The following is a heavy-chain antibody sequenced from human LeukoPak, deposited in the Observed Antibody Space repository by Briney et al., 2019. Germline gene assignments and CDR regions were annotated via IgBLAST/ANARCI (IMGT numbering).Heavy chain of an antibody. CDR3: ARDNPAGP. Sequence: SETLSLTCTVSGGSISGYSWSWIRQSAGKGLEWIGRVYTSGNTNYNPSFKSRVTMSIDTSKKQSSLKLRSVTAADTAVYYCARDNPAGPWGQGTLVTVSS. J-gene: IGHJ5*02. CDR2: VYTSGNT. D-gene: IGHD3-10*01. V-gene: IGHV4-4*07. CDR1: GGSISGYS.